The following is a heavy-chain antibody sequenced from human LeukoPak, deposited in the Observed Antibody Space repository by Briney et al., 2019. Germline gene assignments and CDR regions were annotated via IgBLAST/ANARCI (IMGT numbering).Heavy chain of an antibody. D-gene: IGHD3-3*01. Sequence: ASVKVSCKVSGYTLTELSMHWVRQAPGKGLEWMGGFDPEDGETIYAQKFQGRVTMTEDTSTDTAYMELSSLRSEDTAVYHCATDSVLRGMEHAFDIWGQGTMVTVSS. CDR2: FDPEDGET. CDR1: GYTLTELS. CDR3: ATDSVLRGMEHAFDI. J-gene: IGHJ3*02. V-gene: IGHV1-24*01.